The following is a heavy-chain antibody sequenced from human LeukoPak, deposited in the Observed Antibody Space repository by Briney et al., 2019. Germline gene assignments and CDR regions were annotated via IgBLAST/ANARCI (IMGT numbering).Heavy chain of an antibody. CDR2: IYPNNGGT. Sequence: ALVKVSCKASGYPFTAYYIHWVRQAPGQGLEWMGWIYPNNGGTNYAQKFQGRVTMTRDTSISTAYMELSGLRSDDTAVYYCASGYTSVPGWGQGTLVTVSS. CDR1: GYPFTAYY. CDR3: ASGYTSVPG. J-gene: IGHJ4*02. V-gene: IGHV1-2*02. D-gene: IGHD3-16*02.